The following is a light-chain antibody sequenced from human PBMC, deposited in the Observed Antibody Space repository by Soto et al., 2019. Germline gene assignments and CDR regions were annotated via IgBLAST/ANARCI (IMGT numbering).Light chain of an antibody. CDR3: QQRNVWPPIT. CDR2: DST. J-gene: IGKJ5*01. V-gene: IGKV3-11*01. CDR1: QSIHTS. Sequence: VLTQSPATLSLSPGERATLSCRASQSIHTSLAWYQQKSGKPPRLVIYDSTLRANGVPDRFGGSRSGTEFTLTINSLDPEDFAVYYCQQRNVWPPITFGQGTRLENK.